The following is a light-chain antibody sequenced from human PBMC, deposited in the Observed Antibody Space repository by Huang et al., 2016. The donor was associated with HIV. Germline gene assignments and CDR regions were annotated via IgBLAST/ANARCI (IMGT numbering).Light chain of an antibody. J-gene: IGKJ2*01. Sequence: EIVMTQSPATLSVSPGEGATLSCRASQSVRSNLACYQQKPGQAPRILIFGASIRATGIPARFRGSGSRTEFTHTISSLQSEDFAVYYCKQYNNWPQYTFGQGTKLDIK. CDR1: QSVRSN. CDR2: GAS. CDR3: KQYNNWPQYT. V-gene: IGKV3-15*01.